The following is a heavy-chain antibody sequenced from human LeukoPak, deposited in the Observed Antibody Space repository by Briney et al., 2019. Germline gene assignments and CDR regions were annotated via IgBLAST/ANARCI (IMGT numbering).Heavy chain of an antibody. CDR2: INPSGGST. CDR1: GYTFTSYY. D-gene: IGHD3-10*01. Sequence: GASVKVSCKASGYTFTSYYMHWVRQAPGQGLEWMGIINPSGGSTIYAQKFQGRITMTRDTSTSTVYMELSSLRSEDTAVYYCARDRTYYYGSGSYVVDAFDIWGQGTMVTVSS. CDR3: ARDRTYYYGSGSYVVDAFDI. J-gene: IGHJ3*02. V-gene: IGHV1-46*01.